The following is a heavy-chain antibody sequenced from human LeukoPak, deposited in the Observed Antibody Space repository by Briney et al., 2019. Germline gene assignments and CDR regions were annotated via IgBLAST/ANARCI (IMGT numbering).Heavy chain of an antibody. CDR1: GGSISSYY. Sequence: SETLSLTCTVSGGSISSYYWSWIRQPPGKGLEWIGYIYYSGSTNYNPSLKSRVTISVDTSKNQFSLKLSSVTAADTAVYYCARDHEYSSSWPYYFDYWGQGTLVNVSS. CDR2: IYYSGST. V-gene: IGHV4-59*01. D-gene: IGHD6-13*01. J-gene: IGHJ4*02. CDR3: ARDHEYSSSWPYYFDY.